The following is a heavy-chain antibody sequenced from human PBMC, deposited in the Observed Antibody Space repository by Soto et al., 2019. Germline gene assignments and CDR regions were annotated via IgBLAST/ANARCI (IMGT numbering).Heavy chain of an antibody. V-gene: IGHV4-31*03. Sequence: SETLSLTCTVSGGSISSGGYYWSWIRQHPGKGLEWIGYIYYSGGTYYNPSLKSRVTISVDTSKNQFSLKLSSVTAADTAVYYCARDRSEVAATGYYYGMDVWGQGTTVTVSS. CDR2: IYYSGGT. CDR1: GGSISSGGYY. D-gene: IGHD2-15*01. J-gene: IGHJ6*02. CDR3: ARDRSEVAATGYYYGMDV.